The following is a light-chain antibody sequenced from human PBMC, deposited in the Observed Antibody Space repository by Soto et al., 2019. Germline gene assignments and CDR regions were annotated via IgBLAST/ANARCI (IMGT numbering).Light chain of an antibody. CDR2: GAF. CDR1: QSISTSS. CDR3: QYYGNSPLT. Sequence: EIVMTQSPGTLSLSPGERATLPCRASQSISTSSLAWYRQKPGQAPRLLIYGAFNRETGIPDRFSGGGSGTEFTLTITRLEPEDFEVYYCQYYGNSPLTFGQGTKVDIK. J-gene: IGKJ1*01. V-gene: IGKV3-20*01.